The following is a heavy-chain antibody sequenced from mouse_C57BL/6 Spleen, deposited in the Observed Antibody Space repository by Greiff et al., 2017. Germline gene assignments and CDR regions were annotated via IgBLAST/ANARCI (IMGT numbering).Heavy chain of an antibody. J-gene: IGHJ4*01. V-gene: IGHV1-82*01. Sequence: QVQLKQSGPELVKPGASVKISCKASGYAFSSSWMNWVKQRPGKGLEWIGRIYPGDGDTNYNGKFKGKATLTADKSSSTAYMQLSSLTSEDSAVYFCARKTDGLYAMDYWGQGTSVTVSS. D-gene: IGHD2-3*01. CDR2: IYPGDGDT. CDR1: GYAFSSSW. CDR3: ARKTDGLYAMDY.